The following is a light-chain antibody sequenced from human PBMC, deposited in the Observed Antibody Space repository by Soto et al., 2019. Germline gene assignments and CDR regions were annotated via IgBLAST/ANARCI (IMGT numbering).Light chain of an antibody. CDR1: QDISNR. CDR3: QQYDNLPSST. CDR2: DAS. J-gene: IGKJ1*01. Sequence: DIQMTPSPSSLSASLGDRITITCQASQDISNRLNWYQQKPGTAPTLLIYDASNLQTGVPSRFSGSGSETAFTFTISSLQPEDTGTYYCQQYDNLPSSTFGQGTKVEIK. V-gene: IGKV1-33*01.